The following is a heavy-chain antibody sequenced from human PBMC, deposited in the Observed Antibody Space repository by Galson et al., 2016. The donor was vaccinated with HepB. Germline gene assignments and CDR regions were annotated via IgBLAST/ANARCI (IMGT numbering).Heavy chain of an antibody. D-gene: IGHD3-22*01. J-gene: IGHJ4*02. Sequence: SLRLSCAASGFTFSGSATHWVRQASGKGLEWVGRIRNKANSYATAYGASVKGRFTISRDDSKNTAYLQMNSLKTEDSAVYYCTRHAYYYDSSGYYSPMGDFDSWGQGTLVTVSS. CDR2: IRNKANSYAT. V-gene: IGHV3-73*01. CDR1: GFTFSGSA. CDR3: TRHAYYYDSSGYYSPMGDFDS.